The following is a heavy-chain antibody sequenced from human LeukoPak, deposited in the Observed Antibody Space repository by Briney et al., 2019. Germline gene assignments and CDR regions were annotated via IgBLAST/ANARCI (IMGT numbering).Heavy chain of an antibody. D-gene: IGHD2-15*01. J-gene: IGHJ4*02. Sequence: ASVKLSCTASGSTFTVCYMHWVRQPPAQGQGREGWIDSKNGDTKYAQRFQSKLTITRDTSSGIAYMKLRSLISDDTAVYYCASEAYCSGGRCSVQRVASWGQGTPVTVSS. V-gene: IGHV1-2*02. CDR2: IDSKNGDT. CDR1: GSTFTVCY. CDR3: ASEAYCSGGRCSVQRVAS.